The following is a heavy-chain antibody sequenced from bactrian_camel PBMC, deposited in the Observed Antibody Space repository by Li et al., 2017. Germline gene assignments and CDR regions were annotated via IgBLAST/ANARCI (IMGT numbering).Heavy chain of an antibody. CDR1: GAIFTNYA. D-gene: IGHD3*01. J-gene: IGHJ4*01. Sequence: HVQLMESGGGVVQPGGSLRLSSVASGAIFTNYASYSMGWFRQAPGKEREGVASIDTNGRTIYADSVKGRFTISQDNARETVYLQMNSLKPEDSAMYYCARSSGRYCLLKLRDFIIRGQGTQVTVS. CDR2: IDTNGRT. CDR3: ARSSGRYCLLKLRDFII. V-gene: IGHV3S53*01.